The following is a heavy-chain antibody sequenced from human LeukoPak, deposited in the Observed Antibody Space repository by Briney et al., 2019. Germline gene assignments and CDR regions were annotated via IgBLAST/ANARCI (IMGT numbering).Heavy chain of an antibody. J-gene: IGHJ5*02. CDR2: ISYDGSHK. CDR3: VKAETYGEGFHWFDP. CDR1: GFTFSSYG. V-gene: IGHV3-30*18. Sequence: PGGSLRLSCAASGFTFSSYGMHWVRQAPGKGLEWVASISYDGSHKFYVDSVKGRFTISRDNSKNTLYLQMNSLRAEDTAVYYCVKAETYGEGFHWFDPWGQGTLVTVSS. D-gene: IGHD4-17*01.